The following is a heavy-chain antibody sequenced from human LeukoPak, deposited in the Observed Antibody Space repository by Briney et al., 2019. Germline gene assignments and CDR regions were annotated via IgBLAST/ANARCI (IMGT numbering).Heavy chain of an antibody. J-gene: IGHJ4*02. CDR3: ARDHGGAISSPDY. D-gene: IGHD3-16*01. CDR2: ISSSGSYI. Sequence: GGSLRLSCAASGFTFSSYSMNWVRQAPGKGLEWVSSISSSGSYIYSADSVKGRFTISRDNAKNSLYLQMSSLRAEDTAVYYCARDHGGAISSPDYWGQGALVTVSS. CDR1: GFTFSSYS. V-gene: IGHV3-21*01.